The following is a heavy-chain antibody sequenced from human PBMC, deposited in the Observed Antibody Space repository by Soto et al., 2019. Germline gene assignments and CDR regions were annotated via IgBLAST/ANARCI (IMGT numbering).Heavy chain of an antibody. V-gene: IGHV4-59*01. Sequence: SETLSLTCSVSAGSLTNYYWTWIRQSPGKGLEWIGEIYHTGSTKYNPSLESRVAISLDMSKNQFSLTLTSATPADSAVYYCARGGRGSGLYFLYYFDLWGQGTLVTVSS. CDR3: ARGGRGSGLYFLYYFDL. D-gene: IGHD3-22*01. CDR2: IYHTGST. J-gene: IGHJ4*02. CDR1: AGSLTNYY.